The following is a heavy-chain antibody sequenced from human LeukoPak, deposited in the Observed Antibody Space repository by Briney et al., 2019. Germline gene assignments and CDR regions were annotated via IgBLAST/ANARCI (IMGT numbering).Heavy chain of an antibody. D-gene: IGHD5-18*01. V-gene: IGHV4-4*07. CDR2: IYTSGST. CDR3: ARDRPEYSYGYNWFDP. Sequence: SETLSLTCTVSGGSISSYYWSWIRQPAGKGLEWIGRIYTSGSTNYNPSLKSRVTISVDTSKNQFSLKLSSVTAADTAVYYCARDRPEYSYGYNWFDPWGQGTLVTVSS. J-gene: IGHJ5*02. CDR1: GGSISSYY.